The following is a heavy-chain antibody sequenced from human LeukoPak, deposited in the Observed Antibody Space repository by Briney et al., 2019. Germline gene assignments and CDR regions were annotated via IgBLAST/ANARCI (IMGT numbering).Heavy chain of an antibody. Sequence: GGSLRLSCAASGFTFSSYSMNWIRQAPGKGLEWVSYISSSSSYTNYADSVKGRFTISRDNAKNSLFLQMNSLRAEDTAVYYCATHISAAGLLGAFDIWGQGTMVTVSS. D-gene: IGHD6-13*01. V-gene: IGHV3-21*05. CDR1: GFTFSSYS. J-gene: IGHJ3*02. CDR2: ISSSSSYT. CDR3: ATHISAAGLLGAFDI.